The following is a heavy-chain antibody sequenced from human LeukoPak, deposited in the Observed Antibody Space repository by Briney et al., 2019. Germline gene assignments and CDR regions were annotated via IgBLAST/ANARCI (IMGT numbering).Heavy chain of an antibody. CDR3: ARGRGMIVVVHSAVDY. CDR2: ISYDGSNK. J-gene: IGHJ4*02. V-gene: IGHV3-30*04. CDR1: GFTFSSYA. Sequence: QPGGSLRLSCAASGFTFSSYAMHWVRQAPGKGLEWVAVISYDGSNKYYADSVKGRFTISRDNSKNTLYLQMNSLRAEDTAVYYCARGRGMIVVVHSAVDYWGQGTLVTVSS. D-gene: IGHD3-22*01.